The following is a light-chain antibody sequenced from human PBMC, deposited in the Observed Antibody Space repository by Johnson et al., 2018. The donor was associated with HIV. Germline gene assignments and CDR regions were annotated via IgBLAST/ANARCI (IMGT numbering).Light chain of an antibody. CDR3: GTWDTRLSGGHV. CDR1: SSNIGNNY. CDR2: ENN. V-gene: IGLV1-51*02. J-gene: IGLJ1*01. Sequence: QSVLTQPPSVSAAPGQKVTISCSGSSSNIGNNYVSWYQQLPGTAPKLLIYENNKRPSGIPDRFSGSKSCTSATLGITGLPTGDEADYYCGTWDTRLSGGHVFGTGTKVTVL.